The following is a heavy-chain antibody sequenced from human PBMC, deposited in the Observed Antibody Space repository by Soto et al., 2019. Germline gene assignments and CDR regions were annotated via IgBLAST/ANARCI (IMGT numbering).Heavy chain of an antibody. CDR1: GGSISSGGYY. V-gene: IGHV4-31*03. Sequence: SETLSLTCTVSGGSISSGGYYWSWIRQHPGKGLEWIRYIYYSGSTYYNPSLKSRVTISVDTSKNQFSLKLSSVTAADTAVYYCARGAHPVEAYYYYGMDVWGQGTTVTVSS. CDR3: ARGAHPVEAYYYYGMDV. J-gene: IGHJ6*02. CDR2: IYYSGST. D-gene: IGHD2-15*01.